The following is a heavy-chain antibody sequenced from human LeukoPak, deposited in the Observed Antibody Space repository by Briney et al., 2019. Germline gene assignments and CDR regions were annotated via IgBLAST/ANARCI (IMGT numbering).Heavy chain of an antibody. CDR1: EFSFSRSW. CDR3: GGGGY. D-gene: IGHD2-15*01. CDR2: IKQDGSAK. J-gene: IGHJ4*02. Sequence: GGSLRLSCAASEFSFSRSWMNWVRQAPGKGLEWVANIKQDGSAKYYVDSVEGRFTISRDNAKNSLYLQMNSLRAEDTAVYYSGGGGYWGQGILVTVSS. V-gene: IGHV3-7*05.